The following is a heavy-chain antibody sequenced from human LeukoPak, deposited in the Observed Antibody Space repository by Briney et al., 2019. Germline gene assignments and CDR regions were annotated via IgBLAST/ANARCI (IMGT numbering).Heavy chain of an antibody. D-gene: IGHD2-15*01. V-gene: IGHV3-23*01. Sequence: GGSLRLSCAASGFTVSSYAMSWVRQAPGKGLEWVSAISGSGGSTYYADSVKGRFTISRDNSKNTLYLQMNSLRAEDTAVYYCAKVSLEDIVVVVAAAPFDYWGHGTLVTVSS. CDR2: ISGSGGST. J-gene: IGHJ4*01. CDR1: GFTVSSYA. CDR3: AKVSLEDIVVVVAAAPFDY.